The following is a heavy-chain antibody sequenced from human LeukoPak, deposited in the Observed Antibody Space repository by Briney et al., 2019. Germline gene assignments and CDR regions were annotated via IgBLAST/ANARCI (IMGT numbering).Heavy chain of an antibody. CDR1: GFTFSSYA. CDR2: ISGSGGST. J-gene: IGHJ5*01. D-gene: IGHD5-18*01. V-gene: IGHV3-23*01. Sequence: GGSLRLSCAASGFTFSSYAMSWVRQAPGKGLEWVSAISGSGGSTYYADSVKGRFTISRDNSKNTLYLQMNTLRAEDTAVYYCAKKGPVDTALVGPRENWFDPWGQGTMVTVSS. CDR3: AKKGPVDTALVGPRENWFDP.